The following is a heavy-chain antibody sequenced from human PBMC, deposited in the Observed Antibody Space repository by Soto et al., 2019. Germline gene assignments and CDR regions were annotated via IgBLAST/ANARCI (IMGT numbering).Heavy chain of an antibody. CDR3: ARSQNTVTSYDY. J-gene: IGHJ4*02. CDR2: IYHSGST. V-gene: IGHV4-30-2*01. CDR1: GCSISSGGYS. D-gene: IGHD4-17*01. Sequence: SETLSLTCAFSGCSISSGGYSWSWIRQPPGKGLEWIGYIYHSGSTYYNPSLKSRVTISVDRSKNQFSLKLSSVTAADTAVYYCARSQNTVTSYDYWGQGTLVTVSS.